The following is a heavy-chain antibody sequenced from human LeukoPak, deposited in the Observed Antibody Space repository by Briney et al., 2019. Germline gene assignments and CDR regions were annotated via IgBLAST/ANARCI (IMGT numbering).Heavy chain of an antibody. CDR2: ISAYNGNT. CDR1: GYTFTSYG. D-gene: IGHD3-3*01. CDR3: ARGLPDDFWSGYYYGSGSPFDY. Sequence: EASVKVSCKASGYTFTSYGTSWVRQAPGQGLEWMGWISAYNGNTNYAQKLQGRVTMTTDTSTSTAYMELRSLRSDDTAVYYCARGLPDDFWSGYYYGSGSPFDYWGQGTLVTVSS. V-gene: IGHV1-18*01. J-gene: IGHJ4*02.